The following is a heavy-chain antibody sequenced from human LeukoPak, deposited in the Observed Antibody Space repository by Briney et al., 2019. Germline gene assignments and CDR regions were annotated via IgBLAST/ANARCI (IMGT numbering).Heavy chain of an antibody. Sequence: GGSLRLSCAASGFTFSSYAMSWVRQAPGKGLEWVSAISGSGGSTYYADSVKGRFTISRDNSKNTLYLQMNSLRAEDTAVYYCAKEEGPSGWFQVPLDYWGQGTLVTVSS. V-gene: IGHV3-23*01. J-gene: IGHJ4*02. CDR2: ISGSGGST. D-gene: IGHD6-19*01. CDR1: GFTFSSYA. CDR3: AKEEGPSGWFQVPLDY.